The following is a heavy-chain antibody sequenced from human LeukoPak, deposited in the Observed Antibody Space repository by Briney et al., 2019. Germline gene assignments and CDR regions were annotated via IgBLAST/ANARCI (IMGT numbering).Heavy chain of an antibody. CDR1: GFTFSSYS. CDR2: IKQDGSEK. D-gene: IGHD2-15*01. CDR3: ARERGTGGRAYPGDY. J-gene: IGHJ4*02. Sequence: PGGSLRLSCAASGFTFSSYSMNWVRQAPGKGLEWVANIKQDGSEKYYVDSVKGRFTISRDNAKNSLYLQMNSLRAEDTAVYYCARERGTGGRAYPGDYWGQGTLVTVSS. V-gene: IGHV3-7*01.